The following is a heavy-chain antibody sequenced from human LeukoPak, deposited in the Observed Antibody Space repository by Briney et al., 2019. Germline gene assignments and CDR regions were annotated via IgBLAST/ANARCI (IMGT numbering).Heavy chain of an antibody. V-gene: IGHV3-30-3*01. CDR1: GFTFVNYG. J-gene: IGHJ3*02. CDR3: ARDPLDISRWTNAFDI. Sequence: GRSLRLSCAASGFTFVNYGFHWVRQAPVKAMEWVAFISYNGNQKYGDSVKGRFTISRDNSKNTLYLQVNGLRPEDTAVYYCARDPLDISRWTNAFDIWGQGTMVSVSS. CDR2: ISYNGNQ. D-gene: IGHD2-2*03.